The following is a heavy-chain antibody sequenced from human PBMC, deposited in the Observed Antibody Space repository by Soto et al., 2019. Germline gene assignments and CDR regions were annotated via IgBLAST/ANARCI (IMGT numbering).Heavy chain of an antibody. D-gene: IGHD5-12*01. J-gene: IGHJ4*02. CDR2: ISDSGST. CDR1: GFTFSTSA. Sequence: PGGSLRLACEASGFTFSTSAMSWVRQAPGKGLEWVSTISDSGSTYYVDSVKGRFTISRDNSKNTLYLQVNSLRAEDTAVYYCAKDKLRSPTEYFDYWGQGTLVTVSS. CDR3: AKDKLRSPTEYFDY. V-gene: IGHV3-23*01.